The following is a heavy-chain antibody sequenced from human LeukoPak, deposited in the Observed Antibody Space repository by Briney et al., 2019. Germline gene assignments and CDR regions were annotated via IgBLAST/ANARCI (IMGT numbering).Heavy chain of an antibody. D-gene: IGHD3-22*01. CDR3: AKASDYAYFDC. V-gene: IGHV3-72*01. CDR1: GFIFSDHR. CDR2: SLNKAESYTT. Sequence: GGSLRLSCAASGFIFSDHRIDWLRQAPGKGLEWVGRSLNKAESYTTDYAASVKGRFSISRDDSKNSLYLQMSSLKAEDTALYFCAKASDYAYFDCWGQGTPVTVSP. J-gene: IGHJ4*02.